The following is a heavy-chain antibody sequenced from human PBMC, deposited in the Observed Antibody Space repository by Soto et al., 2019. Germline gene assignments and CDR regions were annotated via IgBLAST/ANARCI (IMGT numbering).Heavy chain of an antibody. CDR1: GFTFSNSW. CDR3: ARVRLSSSTHNWFDP. V-gene: IGHV3-7*03. J-gene: IGHJ5*02. Sequence: GGSLRLSCVDSGFTFSNSWMSWVRQAPGKGPEWVANINQDGSQQYYVDSMKGRFTISRDNAKSSLYLQMNSLRADDTAVYYCARVRLSSSTHNWFDPWGQGTLVTVS. CDR2: INQDGSQQ. D-gene: IGHD2-2*01.